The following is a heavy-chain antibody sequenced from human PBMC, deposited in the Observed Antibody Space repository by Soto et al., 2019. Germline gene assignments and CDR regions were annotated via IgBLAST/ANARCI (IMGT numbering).Heavy chain of an antibody. J-gene: IGHJ3*02. CDR2: IVVGSGNT. Sequence: VKVSCKASGFTFTSSAVQWVRQARGQRLEWIGWIVVGSGNTNYAQKFQERVTITRDMSTSTAYMELSSLRSDDTAVYYCARDGISGAEPFDIWGQGTMVTVS. CDR3: ARDGISGAEPFDI. D-gene: IGHD1-20*01. CDR1: GFTFTSSA. V-gene: IGHV1-58*01.